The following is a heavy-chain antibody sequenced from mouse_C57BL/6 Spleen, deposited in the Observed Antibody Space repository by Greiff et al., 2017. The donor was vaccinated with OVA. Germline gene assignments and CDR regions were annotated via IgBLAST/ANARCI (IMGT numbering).Heavy chain of an antibody. J-gene: IGHJ2*01. CDR3: AGDRRSSLFGY. CDR2: ISDGGSYT. Sequence: EVKLVESGGGLVKPGGSLKLSCAASGFTFSSYAMSWVRQTPEKRLEWVATISDGGSYTYYPDNVKGRFTISRDNAKNHLYLQMSHLKSEDTAMYYCAGDRRSSLFGYWGQGTTLTVSS. CDR1: GFTFSSYA. V-gene: IGHV5-4*03.